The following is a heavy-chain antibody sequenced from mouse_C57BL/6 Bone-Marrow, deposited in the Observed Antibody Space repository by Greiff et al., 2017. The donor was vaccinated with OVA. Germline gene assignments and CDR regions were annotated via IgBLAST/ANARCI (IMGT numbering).Heavy chain of an antibody. CDR1: GYTFTNYW. CDR2: IYPGGGYT. V-gene: IGHV1-63*01. CDR3: ARHVDYYAMDY. J-gene: IGHJ4*01. Sequence: VQLVESGAELVRPGTSVKMSCKASGYTFTNYWIGWAKQRPGHGLEWIGDIYPGGGYTNYNEKFKGKATLTADKSSSTAYMQFSSLTSEDSAIYYCARHVDYYAMDYWGQGTSVTVSS.